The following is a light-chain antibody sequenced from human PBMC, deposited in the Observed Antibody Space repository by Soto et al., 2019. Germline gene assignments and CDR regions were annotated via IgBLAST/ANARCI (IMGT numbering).Light chain of an antibody. CDR1: RSNIGAGYD. CDR3: QSYDSSLTSWV. J-gene: IGLJ3*02. V-gene: IGLV1-40*01. CDR2: DNS. Sequence: QSALTQPPSVSGAPGQRVTISCTGSRSNIGAGYDAHWYQQFPGTAPKLLIYDNSNRPSGVPDRFSGSKSGTSASLAITGLQAEDEADYYCQSYDSSLTSWVFGGGTKVTVL.